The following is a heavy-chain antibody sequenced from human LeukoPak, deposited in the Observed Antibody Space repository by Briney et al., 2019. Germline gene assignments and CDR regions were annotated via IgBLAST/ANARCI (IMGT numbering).Heavy chain of an antibody. CDR2: IIPIFGTA. J-gene: IGHJ5*02. D-gene: IGHD2-2*01. Sequence: SVKVSCKASGGTFSSYAISWVRQAPGQGLEWMGGIIPIFGTANYAQKFQGRVTITADKSTGTAYMELSSLRSEDTAVYYCARAELRGYCSSTSCLDKFDPWGQGTLVTVSS. V-gene: IGHV1-69*06. CDR1: GGTFSSYA. CDR3: ARAELRGYCSSTSCLDKFDP.